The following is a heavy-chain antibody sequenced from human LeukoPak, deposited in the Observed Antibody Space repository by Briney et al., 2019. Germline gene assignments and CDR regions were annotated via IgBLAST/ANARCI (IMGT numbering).Heavy chain of an antibody. CDR3: AKDPGYNYGNYFDY. CDR1: GFTFSSYS. V-gene: IGHV3-48*01. CDR2: ISSSSSTI. D-gene: IGHD5-18*01. J-gene: IGHJ4*02. Sequence: GGSLRLSCAASGFTFSSYSMNWVRQAPGKGLEWVSYISSSSSTIYYADSVKGRFTISRDNAKNSLYLQMSSLRAEDTALYYCAKDPGYNYGNYFDYWGQGTLVTVSS.